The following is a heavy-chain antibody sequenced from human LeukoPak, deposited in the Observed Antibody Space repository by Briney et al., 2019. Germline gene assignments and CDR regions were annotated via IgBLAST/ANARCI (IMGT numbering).Heavy chain of an antibody. CDR3: AGGTYYSDY. V-gene: IGHV3-30*03. CDR1: GFTFSSYG. CDR2: IPDDGNNV. D-gene: IGHD1-7*01. Sequence: SLRLSCAASGFTFSSYGMHWVRQAPGKGLEWVAFIPDDGNNVYYSDSVRGRFTVSRDSSRNTLYLQMNSLRVEDSALYYCAGGTYYSDYWGQGTLVTVSS. J-gene: IGHJ4*02.